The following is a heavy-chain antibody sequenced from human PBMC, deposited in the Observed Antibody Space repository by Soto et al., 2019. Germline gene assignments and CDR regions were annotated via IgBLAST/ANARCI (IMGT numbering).Heavy chain of an antibody. V-gene: IGHV3-30*03. CDR3: VSDRGYGHASVPYS. J-gene: IGHJ4*02. CDR1: GFTFTSYG. D-gene: IGHD5-18*01. Sequence: QAHLVESGGGVVQPGRSLRLSCAASGFTFTSYGMHWVRQAPGTRLEWVAVISYDGGLQHYADSVKGRFTISRDNSKNMVLLQMNSLGAEDTGVYYCVSDRGYGHASVPYSWGQGTLVSVSS. CDR2: ISYDGGLQ.